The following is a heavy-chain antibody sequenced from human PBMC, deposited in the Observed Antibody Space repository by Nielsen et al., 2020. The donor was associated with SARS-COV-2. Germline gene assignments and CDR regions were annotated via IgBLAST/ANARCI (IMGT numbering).Heavy chain of an antibody. CDR3: ARVNPTSGSWFDAFDI. CDR1: GFTFSDSS. CDR2: IRSKANDYAT. D-gene: IGHD5-12*01. V-gene: IGHV3-73*01. J-gene: IGHJ3*02. Sequence: GESLKISCAASGFTFSDSSMNWVRQASGKGLEWLGRIRSKANDYATEYPASVKGRFIISRDDSKNTAYLLMNSRKIDDTDVYYCARVNPTSGSWFDAFDIWGQGTLVTVSS.